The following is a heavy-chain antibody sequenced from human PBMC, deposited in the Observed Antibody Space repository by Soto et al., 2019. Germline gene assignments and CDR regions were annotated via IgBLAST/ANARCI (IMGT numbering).Heavy chain of an antibody. D-gene: IGHD4-17*01. J-gene: IGHJ2*01. CDR1: GFTFGDYA. Sequence: EVQLVESGGGLVQPGRSLRLSCTASGFTFGDYAMSWFRQAPGKGLEWVGFIRSKAYGGTTEYAASVKGRFTISRDDSKSFAYLQMNSLKTEDTAVYYCTRDLAKSDYAFYGYFDLWGRGTLVTVSS. CDR3: TRDLAKSDYAFYGYFDL. CDR2: IRSKAYGGTT. V-gene: IGHV3-49*03.